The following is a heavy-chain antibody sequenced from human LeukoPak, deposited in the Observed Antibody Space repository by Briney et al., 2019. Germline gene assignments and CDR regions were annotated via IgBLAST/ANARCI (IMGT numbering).Heavy chain of an antibody. CDR3: AKEPQYDMLYYFDY. CDR1: GFTYSIYS. J-gene: IGHJ4*02. Sequence: GGSLRLSCAASGFTYSIYSMNWVRQAPGKGLEWVSSISTSSSYIHYADSVKGRFTISRDNSKNTLYLQMNSLRAEDTAVYYCAKEPQYDMLYYFDYWGQGTLVTVSS. CDR2: ISTSSSYI. V-gene: IGHV3-21*04. D-gene: IGHD3-9*01.